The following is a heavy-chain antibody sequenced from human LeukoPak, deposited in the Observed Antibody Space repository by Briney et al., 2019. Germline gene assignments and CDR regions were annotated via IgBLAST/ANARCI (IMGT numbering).Heavy chain of an antibody. CDR1: GYSFTSYW. V-gene: IGHV5-51*01. Sequence: AGESLKISCKGSGYSFTSYWIGWVRQMPGKGLEWMGIIYPGDSDTRYSPSFQGQVTISADKSISTAYLQWSSLKASDTAMYYCARLSHRSITGTTLRYWGQGTLVTVSS. D-gene: IGHD1-20*01. CDR2: IYPGDSDT. J-gene: IGHJ4*02. CDR3: ARLSHRSITGTTLRY.